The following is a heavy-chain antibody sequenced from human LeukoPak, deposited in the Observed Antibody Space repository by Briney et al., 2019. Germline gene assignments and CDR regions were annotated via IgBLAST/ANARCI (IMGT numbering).Heavy chain of an antibody. J-gene: IGHJ4*02. CDR1: GYTFTSCD. D-gene: IGHD3-10*01. Sequence: ASVKVSCKASGYTFTSCDVNWVRQATGQGLEWMGWMNPDSGNTGYAQKFQGRVTMTRNTSISTAYMELSNLRSEDTAVYYCARGPYYYGSGNYYLNYWGQGTLVTVSS. CDR3: ARGPYYYGSGNYYLNY. V-gene: IGHV1-8*01. CDR2: MNPDSGNT.